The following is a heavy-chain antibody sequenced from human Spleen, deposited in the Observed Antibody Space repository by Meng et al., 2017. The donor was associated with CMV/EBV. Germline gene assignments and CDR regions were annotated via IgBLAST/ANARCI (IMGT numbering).Heavy chain of an antibody. CDR1: GLTFDDYS. D-gene: IGHD3-22*01. CDR2: INWNGGST. V-gene: IGHV3-20*03. CDR3: ARGPYYDRSGYLPY. Sequence: ASGLTFDDYSLGWVHQAPGKGLEWVSGINWNGGSTGYGDSVKGRFTISRDSAKNSLYLQMNSLRAEDTALYYCARGPYYDRSGYLPYWGQGTLVTVSS. J-gene: IGHJ4*02.